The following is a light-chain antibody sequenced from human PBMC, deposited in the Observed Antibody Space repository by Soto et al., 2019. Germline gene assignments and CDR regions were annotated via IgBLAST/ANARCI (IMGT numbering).Light chain of an antibody. CDR1: QRVSSH. CDR3: QQYDDWLRLT. V-gene: IGKV3D-15*01. Sequence: ETVMTQSPVTLSVSPGDTATLSCRASQRVSSHLAWYQQKPGQAPRLLIFGASSRATGIPARFSGSGSGTEFNLTISSLQSEDFAVYFCQQYDDWLRLTFGGGTKVDIK. J-gene: IGKJ4*01. CDR2: GAS.